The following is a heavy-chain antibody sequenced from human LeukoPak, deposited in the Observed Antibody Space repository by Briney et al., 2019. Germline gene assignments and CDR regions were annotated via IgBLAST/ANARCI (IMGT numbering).Heavy chain of an antibody. V-gene: IGHV3-30-3*01. J-gene: IGHJ4*02. CDR1: GFTFSSYA. Sequence: GGSLRLSCAASGFTFSSYAMHLVRQAPGKGLEWVAVISYDGYNKYYADSVKGRFTISRDNSKNTLYLQMNSLRAEDTAVYCCAKAGPIVGGTSFDYWGQGALVTVSS. CDR3: AKAGPIVGGTSFDY. CDR2: ISYDGYNK. D-gene: IGHD1-26*01.